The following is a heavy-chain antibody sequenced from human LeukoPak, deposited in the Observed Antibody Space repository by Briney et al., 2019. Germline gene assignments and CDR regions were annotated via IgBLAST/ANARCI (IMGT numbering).Heavy chain of an antibody. CDR2: IYYSGST. V-gene: IGHV4-30-4*08. CDR3: ARDKEMATIPVFDY. CDR1: GGSISRGDYY. Sequence: PSQTLSLTCTVSGGSISRGDYYWSWIRQPPGKGLEWIGYIYYSGSTYYNPSLNSRVTISVDTSKNQFSLKLSSVTAADTAVYYCARDKEMATIPVFDYWGQGTLVTVSS. D-gene: IGHD5-24*01. J-gene: IGHJ4*02.